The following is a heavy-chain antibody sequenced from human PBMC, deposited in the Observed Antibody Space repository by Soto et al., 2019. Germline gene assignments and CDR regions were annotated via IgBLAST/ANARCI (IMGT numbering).Heavy chain of an antibody. J-gene: IGHJ4*02. Sequence: VRLVQSVAELRKPGSSVKLSCTLSGGTFTSYTITWARQAPGQGLEWMGRIIPLLNAANYAEKFQDKITITADESTSTAYLELRDLKYEDTAFYYCARILTDGVDYWGQGSLVTVSS. CDR2: IIPLLNAA. V-gene: IGHV1-69*08. CDR3: ARILTDGVDY. D-gene: IGHD2-21*02. CDR1: GGTFTSYT.